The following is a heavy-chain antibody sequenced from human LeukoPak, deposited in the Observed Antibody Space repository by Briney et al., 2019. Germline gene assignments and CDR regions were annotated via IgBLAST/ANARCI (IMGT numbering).Heavy chain of an antibody. CDR2: ISAYNGNT. CDR1: GYTFTSYG. Sequence: ASVKVPCKASGYTFTSYGISWVRQAPGQGLEWMGWISAYNGNTNYAQKLQGRVTMTTDTSTSTAYMELRSLRSDDTAVYYCAREDGSGSRNWFDPWGQGTLVTVSS. D-gene: IGHD3-10*01. V-gene: IGHV1-18*01. J-gene: IGHJ5*02. CDR3: AREDGSGSRNWFDP.